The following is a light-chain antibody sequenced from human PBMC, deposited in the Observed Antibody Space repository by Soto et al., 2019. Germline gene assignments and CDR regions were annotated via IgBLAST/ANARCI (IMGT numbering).Light chain of an antibody. V-gene: IGLV2-14*01. Sequence: ALTQPASVSGSPGQSITISCTRTSSDVGGYNYVSWYQQHPGKAPKLMIYDVSNRPSGVSNRFSGSKSGNTASLTISGLQAEDEADYYCSSYTSSSTLRHVFGTGTKVTVL. CDR3: SSYTSSSTLRHV. CDR2: DVS. CDR1: SSDVGGYNY. J-gene: IGLJ1*01.